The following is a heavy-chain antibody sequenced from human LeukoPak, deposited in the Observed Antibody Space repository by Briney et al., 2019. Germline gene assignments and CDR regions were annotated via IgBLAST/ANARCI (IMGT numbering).Heavy chain of an antibody. CDR1: GGSIIGYY. D-gene: IGHD6-13*01. Sequence: SETLSLTCTVSGGSIIGYYWSWIRQPAGEGLEWIGRIYSSGSTNYNPSLQSRVTISVDKSNNQCSLKLTSVTAADTAVYYCARDAYSNSYYWFDPWGQGTLVTASS. CDR2: IYSSGST. V-gene: IGHV4-4*07. J-gene: IGHJ5*02. CDR3: ARDAYSNSYYWFDP.